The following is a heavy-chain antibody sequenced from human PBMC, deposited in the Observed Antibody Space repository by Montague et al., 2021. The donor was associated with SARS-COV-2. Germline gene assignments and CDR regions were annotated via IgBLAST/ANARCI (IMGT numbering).Heavy chain of an antibody. CDR2: ISWNSGSI. CDR3: AKDRGYYGSVSYFEY. Sequence: SLSLSCAASGFTFHDYALHWVRQVPGKGLEWVSGISWNSGSIGYGDSVKGRFTISRDNAKNSLYLQMNSLRAEDTALYYCAKDRGYYGSVSYFEYWGQGTLVTVSS. CDR1: GFTFHDYA. V-gene: IGHV3-9*01. D-gene: IGHD3-10*01. J-gene: IGHJ4*02.